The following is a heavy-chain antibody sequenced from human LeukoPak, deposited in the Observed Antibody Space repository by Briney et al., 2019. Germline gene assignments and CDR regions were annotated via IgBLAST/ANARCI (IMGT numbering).Heavy chain of an antibody. CDR2: TNTANGNT. D-gene: IGHD6-13*01. J-gene: IGHJ6*02. Sequence: ASVKVSCTASGYSFTSYVMHWVRQAPGQGLEWMGWTNTANGNTKYSQEFQGRVTITRDTSASTAHMGLSSLRSEDMAVYYCARGIAAANTDGYYGMDVWGQGTTVTVSS. CDR3: ARGIAAANTDGYYGMDV. CDR1: GYSFTSYV. V-gene: IGHV1-3*02.